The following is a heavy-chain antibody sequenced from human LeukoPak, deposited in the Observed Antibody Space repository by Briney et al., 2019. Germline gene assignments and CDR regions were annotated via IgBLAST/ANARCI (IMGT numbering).Heavy chain of an antibody. CDR3: ARLGAYGDYMIDY. D-gene: IGHD4-17*01. CDR1: GGSISSYY. Sequence: SETLSLTCTVSGGSISSYYWSWIRQPPGKGLEWIGYIYYSGSTNYNPSLKSRVTISVDTSKNQFSLKPSSVTAADTAVYYCARLGAYGDYMIDYWGQGTLVTVSS. CDR2: IYYSGST. V-gene: IGHV4-59*08. J-gene: IGHJ4*02.